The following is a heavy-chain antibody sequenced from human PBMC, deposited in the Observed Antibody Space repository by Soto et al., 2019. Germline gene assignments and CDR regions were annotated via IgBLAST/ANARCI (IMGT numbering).Heavy chain of an antibody. D-gene: IGHD3-22*01. Sequence: QVQLVESGGGVVQPGRSLRLSCAASGFNFTSYAMHWVRQAPGKGLEWVAVISYDGSDKYYADSAKGRFTISRDNSKNTLYLHMNSLRTDDTAVYYCARGGIVVGWGQGTLVTVSS. V-gene: IGHV3-30-3*01. CDR1: GFNFTSYA. J-gene: IGHJ4*02. CDR3: ARGGIVVG. CDR2: ISYDGSDK.